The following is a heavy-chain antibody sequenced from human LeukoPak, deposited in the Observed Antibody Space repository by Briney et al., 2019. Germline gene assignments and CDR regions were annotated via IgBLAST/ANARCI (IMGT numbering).Heavy chain of an antibody. D-gene: IGHD2-2*01. CDR2: IYYSGST. CDR1: GGSISSSSYY. Sequence: SETLSLTCTVSGGSISSSSYYWGWIRQPPGKGLEWIGSIYYSGSTYYNPSLKSRVTISVDTSKNQFSLKLSSVTAADTAVYYCARGVEYQLLPGAFDIWGQGTMVTVSS. J-gene: IGHJ3*02. V-gene: IGHV4-39*07. CDR3: ARGVEYQLLPGAFDI.